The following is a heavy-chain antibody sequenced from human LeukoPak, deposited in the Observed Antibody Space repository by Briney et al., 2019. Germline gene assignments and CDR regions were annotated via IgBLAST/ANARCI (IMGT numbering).Heavy chain of an antibody. D-gene: IGHD4-23*01. Sequence: GGSLRLSCAASAFTFSNYWMSWVRQAPGKGLEWVANIKEDGSEINYVDSVKGRFTISRDNTKNSLYLQMNSLRVDDTAVYYCARDRGYSTFDYWGQGTLVTVSS. CDR1: AFTFSNYW. CDR2: IKEDGSEI. V-gene: IGHV3-7*01. J-gene: IGHJ4*02. CDR3: ARDRGYSTFDY.